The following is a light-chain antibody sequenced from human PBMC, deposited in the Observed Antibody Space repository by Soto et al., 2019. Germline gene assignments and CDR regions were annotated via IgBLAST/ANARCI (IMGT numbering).Light chain of an antibody. J-gene: IGKJ3*01. CDR3: QQYASSPFT. Sequence: EIVLTQSPGTLSLSPGERATLSCRASQSVSRNYVAWYQQKPGQAPRLLIYGPSTRATGIPDRFSGSGSGTDFTLIISRLEPEDFAVYYCQQYASSPFTFGPGTKVDI. V-gene: IGKV3-20*01. CDR1: QSVSRNY. CDR2: GPS.